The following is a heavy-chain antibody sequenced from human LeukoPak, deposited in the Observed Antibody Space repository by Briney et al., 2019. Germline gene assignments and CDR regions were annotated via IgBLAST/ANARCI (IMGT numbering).Heavy chain of an antibody. J-gene: IGHJ6*04. V-gene: IGHV4-4*02. CDR2: IYHSGST. CDR1: GGSISSSNW. CDR3: ARDPTMVRGPSMDV. D-gene: IGHD3-10*01. Sequence: SGTLSLTCAVSGGSISSSNWWSWVLQPPGKGLEWIGEIYHSGSTNYNPSLKSRVTISVDKSKNQFSLKLSSVTAADTAVYYCARDPTMVRGPSMDVWGKGTTVTVSS.